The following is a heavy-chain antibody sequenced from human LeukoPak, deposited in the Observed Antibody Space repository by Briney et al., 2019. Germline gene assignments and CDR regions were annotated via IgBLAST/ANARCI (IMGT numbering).Heavy chain of an antibody. CDR2: ISWNSGSI. V-gene: IGHV3-9*01. J-gene: IGHJ4*02. CDR1: GFTFDDYA. CDR3: ATEPGIGLRYFDLP. D-gene: IGHD3-9*01. Sequence: GGSLRLSCAASGFTFDDYAMHWVRQAPGKGLEWVSGISWNSGSIGYADSVKGRFTISRDNAKNSPYLQMNSLRAEDTALYYCATEPGIGLRYFDLPWGQGTLVTVSS.